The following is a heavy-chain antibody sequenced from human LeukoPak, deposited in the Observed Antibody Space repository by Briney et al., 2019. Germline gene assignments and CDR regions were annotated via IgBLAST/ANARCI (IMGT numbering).Heavy chain of an antibody. D-gene: IGHD6-25*01. Sequence: GALRLSCAASGFTFSSYAMSWVRQAPGKGLEWVSVISASGGRTSYADSVKGRFTISRDNSKNTLYLQMNSLRVEDTAVYYCGRDLIGTAASWDSWGQGTLVTVSS. CDR3: GRDLIGTAASWDS. CDR2: ISASGGRT. J-gene: IGHJ4*02. CDR1: GFTFSSYA. V-gene: IGHV3-23*01.